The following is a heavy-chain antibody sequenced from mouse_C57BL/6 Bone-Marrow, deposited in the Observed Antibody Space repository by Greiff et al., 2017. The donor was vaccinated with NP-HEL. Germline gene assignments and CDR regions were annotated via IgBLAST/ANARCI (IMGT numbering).Heavy chain of an antibody. D-gene: IGHD2-3*01. CDR1: GYTFTSYW. J-gene: IGHJ4*01. CDR2: IDPSDSYT. V-gene: IGHV1-69*01. CDR3: ARGGDGYYCAMDY. Sequence: VQLQQPGAELVMPGASVKLSCKASGYTFTSYWMHWVKQRPGQGLEWIGEIDPSDSYTNYNQKFKGKSTLTVDKSSSTAYMQLSSLTSEDSAVYYCARGGDGYYCAMDYWGQGTSVTVSS.